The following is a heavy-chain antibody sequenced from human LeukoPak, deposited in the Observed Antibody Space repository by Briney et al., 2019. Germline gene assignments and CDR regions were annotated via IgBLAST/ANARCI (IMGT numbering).Heavy chain of an antibody. CDR1: GYTFTSYY. CDR2: INPSGGST. CDR3: ARLRQAAATNWFDP. Sequence: ASVKVSCKASGYTFTSYYMHWVRQAPGQGLEWMGLINPSGGSTTYTQKFQGRVTMTRDTSISTAYMELSSLRSEDTAVYYCARLRQAAATNWFDPWGQGTLVTVSS. V-gene: IGHV1-46*01. D-gene: IGHD2-2*01. J-gene: IGHJ5*02.